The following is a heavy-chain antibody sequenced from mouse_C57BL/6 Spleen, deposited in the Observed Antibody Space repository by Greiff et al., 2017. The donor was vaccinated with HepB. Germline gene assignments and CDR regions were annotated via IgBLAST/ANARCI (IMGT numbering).Heavy chain of an antibody. CDR1: GYTFTSYW. D-gene: IGHD1-1*02. CDR3: ARYPPYGSFAY. V-gene: IGHV1-59*01. CDR2: IDPSDSYT. Sequence: VQLQQPGAELVRPGTSVKLSCKASGYTFTSYWMHWVKQRPGQGLEWIGVIDPSDSYTNYNQKFKGKATLTVDTSSSTAYMQLSSLTSEDSAVYYCARYPPYGSFAYWGQGTLVTVSA. J-gene: IGHJ3*01.